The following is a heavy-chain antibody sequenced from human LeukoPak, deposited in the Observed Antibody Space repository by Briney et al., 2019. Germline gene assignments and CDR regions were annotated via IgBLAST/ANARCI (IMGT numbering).Heavy chain of an antibody. V-gene: IGHV5-10-1*01. Sequence: GESLKTSCKGSGYSFTSYWISWVRQMPGKGLEWMGRIDPSDSYTNYSPSFQGHVTISADKSISTAYLQWSSLKASDTAMYYCARLVYCSGGSCLWGMDVWGKGTTVTVSS. CDR3: ARLVYCSGGSCLWGMDV. CDR2: IDPSDSYT. J-gene: IGHJ6*04. CDR1: GYSFTSYW. D-gene: IGHD2-15*01.